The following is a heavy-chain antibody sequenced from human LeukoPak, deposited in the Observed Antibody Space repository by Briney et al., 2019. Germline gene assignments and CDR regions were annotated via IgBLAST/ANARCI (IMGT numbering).Heavy chain of an antibody. CDR1: GFTFSTYE. D-gene: IGHD3-22*01. CDR2: IRSSYPPI. J-gene: IGHJ2*01. CDR3: ARGLSYYDSSGAYGDWYFDL. V-gene: IGHV3-48*03. Sequence: PGGSLRLSCAASGFTFSTYEMNWVRQAPGKGLEWVSYIRSSYPPIYYADSVKGRFTISRDNAQNSLYLQMNSLRAEDTAVYDGARGLSYYDSSGAYGDWYFDLWGRGTPVTVSS.